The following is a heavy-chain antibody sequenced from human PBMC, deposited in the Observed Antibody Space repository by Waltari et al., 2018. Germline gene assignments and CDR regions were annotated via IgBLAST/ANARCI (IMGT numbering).Heavy chain of an antibody. V-gene: IGHV3-33*01. CDR3: ARKSSSGYYYYGMDV. CDR2: IWYDGSNK. J-gene: IGHJ6*02. CDR1: GFTFSSYG. Sequence: QVQLVESGGGVVQPGRSLRLSCAASGFTFSSYGMHWVRQAPGKGLEGGAVIWYDGSNKYYADSVKGRFTISRDNSKNTLYLQMNSLRAEDTAVYYCARKSSSGYYYYGMDVWGQGTTVTVSS. D-gene: IGHD6-6*01.